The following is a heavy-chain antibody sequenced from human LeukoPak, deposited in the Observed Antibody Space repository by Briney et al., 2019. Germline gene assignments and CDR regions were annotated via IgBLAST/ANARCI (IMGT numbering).Heavy chain of an antibody. CDR2: ISYHGSNK. J-gene: IGHJ4*02. Sequence: GGSLRLSCAASGFTFSSYGMHWVRQAPGKGLEWVAVISYHGSNKYYADSVKGRFTISRDNSKDTLYLQMNSLRAKDTAMYYCAKGHSSGWYYFDYWGQGTLVTVSS. V-gene: IGHV3-30*18. CDR1: GFTFSSYG. CDR3: AKGHSSGWYYFDY. D-gene: IGHD6-19*01.